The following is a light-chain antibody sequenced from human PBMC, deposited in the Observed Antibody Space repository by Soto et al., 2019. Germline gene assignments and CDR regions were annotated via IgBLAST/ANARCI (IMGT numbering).Light chain of an antibody. CDR2: KAS. J-gene: IGKJ2*01. V-gene: IGKV1-5*03. Sequence: DIQMTQSPSTLSASVGDRVTITCRASQTISNWLAWYQQRPGKAPNLLIYKASSLESGVSSRFSGSGFGTEFTLTISSLQPDDFATYYCQHYNSYTYTFGQGTKLEIK. CDR1: QTISNW. CDR3: QHYNSYTYT.